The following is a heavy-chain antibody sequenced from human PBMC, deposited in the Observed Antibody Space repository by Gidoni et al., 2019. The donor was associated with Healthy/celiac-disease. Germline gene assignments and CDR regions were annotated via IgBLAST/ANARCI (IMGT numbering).Heavy chain of an antibody. V-gene: IGHV3-73*02. CDR1: GFTFSGSA. J-gene: IGHJ4*02. D-gene: IGHD2-15*01. Sequence: EVQLVESGGGLVQPGGSLKLSCAASGFTFSGSAMHWVRQASGKGLEWVGRIRSKANSYATAYAASVKGRFTISRDDSKNTAYLQMNSLKTEDTAVYYCTISGGYCSGGSCYFSWGQGTLVTVSS. CDR3: TISGGYCSGGSCYFS. CDR2: IRSKANSYAT.